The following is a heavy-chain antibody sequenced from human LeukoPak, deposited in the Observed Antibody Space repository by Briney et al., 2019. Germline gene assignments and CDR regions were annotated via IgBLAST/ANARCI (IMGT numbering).Heavy chain of an antibody. CDR1: GFTFSSYA. V-gene: IGHV3-23*01. D-gene: IGHD6-19*01. CDR3: AKIPAVAGRLYYFDY. J-gene: IGHJ4*02. Sequence: GGSLRLSCAASGFTFSSYAMSWVRQAPGKGLEWVSAISGSGGSTYYADSVKGRYTISRDNSKNTLYQQMNSLRAEDTAVYYCAKIPAVAGRLYYFDYWGQGTLVAVSS. CDR2: ISGSGGST.